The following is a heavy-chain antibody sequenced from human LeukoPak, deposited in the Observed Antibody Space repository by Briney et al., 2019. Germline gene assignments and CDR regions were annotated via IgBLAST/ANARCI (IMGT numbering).Heavy chain of an antibody. CDR3: APRVVGSAPFDY. V-gene: IGHV3-23*01. D-gene: IGHD2-15*01. CDR1: GFTFSNFG. CDR2: ISGSTGRT. J-gene: IGHJ4*02. Sequence: PGGSLRLSCAASGFTFSNFGMSWVRQAPGKGLEWVSVISGSTGRTYYADSVKGRFTISRDNSKNTLYLQMNNLRAEDTAVYYCAPRVVGSAPFDYWGQGTLVTVSS.